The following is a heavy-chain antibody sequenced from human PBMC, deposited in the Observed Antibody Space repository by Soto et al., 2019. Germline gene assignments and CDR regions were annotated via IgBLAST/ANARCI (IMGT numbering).Heavy chain of an antibody. CDR2: ISASGFST. CDR1: RLTFSRYA. Sequence: GGSLRLSCAASRLTFSRYAMSWARQAPGNGLEWVPSISASGFSTYFADSVKGRLTIFRDNSKNTLYLHMNSLRAEESAIYYWAKGFRGDSGSMQSWGQGTLVTVSS. V-gene: IGHV3-23*01. D-gene: IGHD6-6*01. CDR3: AKGFRGDSGSMQS. J-gene: IGHJ5*02.